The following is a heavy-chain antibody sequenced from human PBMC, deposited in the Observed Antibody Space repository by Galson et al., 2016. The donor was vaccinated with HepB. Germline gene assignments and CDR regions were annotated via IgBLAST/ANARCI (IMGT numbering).Heavy chain of an antibody. D-gene: IGHD1-26*01. CDR1: GFTFSDYA. CDR2: VASDGSFQ. V-gene: IGHV3-30*04. J-gene: IGHJ4*02. CDR3: ARESLPRGAGGLDY. Sequence: SLRLSCAASGFTFSDYAMHWVRQAPGKGLEWVAVVASDGSFQYYGDPVKGRFTISRDKSKNTLSLQMNSLRTEDTALYYCARESLPRGAGGLDYWGQGALVTVSS.